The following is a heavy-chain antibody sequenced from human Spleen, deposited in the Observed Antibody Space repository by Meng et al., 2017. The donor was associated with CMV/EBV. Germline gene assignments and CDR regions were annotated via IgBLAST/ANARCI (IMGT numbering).Heavy chain of an antibody. CDR1: GYTFTSFG. V-gene: IGHV1-18*01. CDR2: ISPYNGDT. CDR3: ARAGDKARGRGYKEFDP. Sequence: ASVKVSCKASGYTFTSFGISWVREAPGQGLEWMAWISPYNGDTKYEQKFQGRVTMTRNTSISTAYMELSSLRSEDTAVYYCARAGDKARGRGYKEFDPWGQGTLVTVSS. D-gene: IGHD5-24*01. J-gene: IGHJ5*02.